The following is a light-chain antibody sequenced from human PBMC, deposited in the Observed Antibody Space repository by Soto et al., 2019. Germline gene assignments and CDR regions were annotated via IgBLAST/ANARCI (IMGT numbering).Light chain of an antibody. V-gene: IGLV4-69*01. J-gene: IGLJ2*01. CDR1: SGHSTYA. Sequence: QSVLTQSPSASASLGASVKLTCTLSSGHSTYAIAWHQQQPEKGPRFLMNLNSDGRHTKGDGIPDRFSGSSSGAERYLTISSLQSEDEADYYCQTWGTGMRVFGGGTKVTVL. CDR3: QTWGTGMRV. CDR2: LNSDGRH.